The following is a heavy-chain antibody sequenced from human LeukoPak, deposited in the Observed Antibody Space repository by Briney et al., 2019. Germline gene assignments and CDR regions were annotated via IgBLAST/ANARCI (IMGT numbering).Heavy chain of an antibody. J-gene: IGHJ4*02. V-gene: IGHV4-59*01. Sequence: SETLSLTCTVSGGSINNYYWSGRRQPPGKGREGRGYIYYRGSTRYKPSLTRRGTISVETTKKQCSQTLISVTAADTAVYYCARCPYSSSTLFDFWGQGTLVTVSS. CDR1: GGSINNYY. CDR2: IYYRGST. CDR3: ARCPYSSSTLFDF. D-gene: IGHD6-6*01.